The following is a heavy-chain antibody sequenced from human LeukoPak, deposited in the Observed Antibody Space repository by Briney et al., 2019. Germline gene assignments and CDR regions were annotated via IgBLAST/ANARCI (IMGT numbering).Heavy chain of an antibody. D-gene: IGHD1-14*01. CDR3: ATSFTHTRTGFEC. J-gene: IGHJ4*02. CDR2: IYYSGSA. V-gene: IGHV4-61*05. Sequence: PSETLSLTCTVSGGSISSSSYYWGWIRQPPGKRLEWIGYIYYSGSANYNPSLKSRVTISVDTSKNQLSLQLSSVTAADTALYYCATSFTHTRTGFECWGQGTLVTVSS. CDR1: GGSISSSSYY.